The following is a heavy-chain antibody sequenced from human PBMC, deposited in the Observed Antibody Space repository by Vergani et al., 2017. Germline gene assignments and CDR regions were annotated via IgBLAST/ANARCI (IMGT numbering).Heavy chain of an antibody. CDR1: GYSFTSYW. V-gene: IGHV5-51*01. CDR2: IYPGDSDT. D-gene: IGHD6-6*01. J-gene: IGHJ3*02. CDR3: ARRVKYSSSLDAFDI. Sequence: EVQLVQSGAEVKKPGESLKISCKGSGYSFTSYWIGWVRQMPGKGLEWMGIIYPGDSDTRYSPSFQGQVTSSADKSISTAYLQGSNLKASDTAMYYCARRVKYSSSLDAFDIWGQGTMVTVAS.